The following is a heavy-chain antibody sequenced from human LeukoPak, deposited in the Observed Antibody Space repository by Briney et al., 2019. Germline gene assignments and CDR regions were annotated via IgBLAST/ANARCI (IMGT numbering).Heavy chain of an antibody. CDR1: GYTFTGYS. J-gene: IGHJ3*01. V-gene: IGHV1-2*02. D-gene: IGHD1-26*01. CDR3: ARDRGRVGTNKEAFDF. CDR2: INPDSGGT. Sequence: ASVKVSCKGSGYTFTGYSMHWVRQAPGQGLEWMGWINPDSGGTLYAQKFQGRVTMTRDTSISTAYMELSRLRSDDTAVYFCARDRGRVGTNKEAFDFWGQGTLVTVSS.